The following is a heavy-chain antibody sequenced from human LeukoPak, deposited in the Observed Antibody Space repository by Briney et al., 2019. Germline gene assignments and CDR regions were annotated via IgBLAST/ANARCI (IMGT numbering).Heavy chain of an antibody. J-gene: IGHJ4*02. CDR1: GFTFSSYW. CDR2: INSDGSST. CDR3: GRESYGDLFVDY. D-gene: IGHD4-17*01. Sequence: PGGSLRLSCAASGFTFSSYWMHWVRQAPGKGLVWVSHINSDGSSTSYADSVKGRFTISRDNAKNTLYLQMNSLRAEDTAVYYCGRESYGDLFVDYWGQGTLATVSS. V-gene: IGHV3-74*01.